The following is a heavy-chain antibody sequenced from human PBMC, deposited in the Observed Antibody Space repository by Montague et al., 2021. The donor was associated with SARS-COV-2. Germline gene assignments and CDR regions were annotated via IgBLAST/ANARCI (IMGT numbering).Heavy chain of an antibody. D-gene: IGHD3-22*01. Sequence: SETLSLTCAVYDESFSDYYWTCIRQPPGKGLEWIGEINHRGSTNYNPSPKSRVTISVETSKNQFSLKMTSVTAADTAVYYCARSRQHINMVVVVVTGREFYFGFWGHGAL. V-gene: IGHV4-34*01. CDR2: INHRGST. CDR1: DESFSDYY. J-gene: IGHJ4*03. CDR3: ARSRQHINMVVVVVTGREFYFGF.